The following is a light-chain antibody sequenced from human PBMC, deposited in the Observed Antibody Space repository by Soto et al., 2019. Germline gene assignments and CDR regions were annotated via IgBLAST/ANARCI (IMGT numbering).Light chain of an antibody. CDR3: QHGYRTPFT. CDR1: ESISNK. J-gene: IGKJ3*01. CDR2: AAS. V-gene: IGKV1-39*01. Sequence: DIQMTQSPSSLSASVGDRVTITCRASESISNKLNGYQQKPGKAPALLISAASRLHSGVPSRFSGSGSGTDFTLTISNLQHEDFATYYCQHGYRTPFTVGPGTKVDIK.